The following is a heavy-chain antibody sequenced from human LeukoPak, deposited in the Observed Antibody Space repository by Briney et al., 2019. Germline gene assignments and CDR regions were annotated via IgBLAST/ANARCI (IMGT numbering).Heavy chain of an antibody. CDR3: ARSKSAYSSSWGNTMGY. J-gene: IGHJ4*02. CDR1: GYTFTSYG. D-gene: IGHD6-13*01. CDR2: ISAYNGNT. Sequence: GASVKVSCKASGYTFTSYGISWVRQAPGQGLEWMGWISAYNGNTNYAQKLQGRVTMTTDTSTSTAYMELRSLRSDDTAVYYCARSKSAYSSSWGNTMGYWGQGTLVTVSS. V-gene: IGHV1-18*01.